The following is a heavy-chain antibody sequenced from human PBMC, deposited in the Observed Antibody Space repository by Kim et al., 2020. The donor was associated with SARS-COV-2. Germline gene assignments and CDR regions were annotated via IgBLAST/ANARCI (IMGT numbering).Heavy chain of an antibody. V-gene: IGHV4-39*01. J-gene: IGHJ4*02. D-gene: IGHD5-18*01. CDR1: GGSISSSSYY. CDR2: IYYSGGT. Sequence: SETLSLTCTVSGGSISSSSYYWGWIRQPPGKGLEWIGNIYYSGGTYYNPSLKSRVTISVDTSKNQFSLRLSSGTAADTAVYYCAKVPYSYGSADCWGQGTLVTVSS. CDR3: AKVPYSYGSADC.